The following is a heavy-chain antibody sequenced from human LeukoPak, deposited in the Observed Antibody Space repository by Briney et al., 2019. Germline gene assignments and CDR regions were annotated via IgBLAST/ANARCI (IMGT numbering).Heavy chain of an antibody. V-gene: IGHV4-34*01. CDR3: AKGSGWTGDWFDP. D-gene: IGHD6-19*01. CDR2: INHSGST. Sequence: SETLSLTCAVYGGSFSGYYWSWIRQPPGKGLEWIGEINHSGSTNYDPSLKSRVTISVDTSKNQFSLKLSSVTAADTAVYYCAKGSGWTGDWFDPWGQGTLVTVSS. CDR1: GGSFSGYY. J-gene: IGHJ5*02.